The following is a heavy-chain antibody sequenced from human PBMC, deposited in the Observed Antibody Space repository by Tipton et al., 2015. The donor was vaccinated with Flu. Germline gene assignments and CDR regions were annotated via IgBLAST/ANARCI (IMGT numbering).Heavy chain of an antibody. V-gene: IGHV4-34*01. Sequence: TLSLTCVVYGESFRGSYWGWIRQPPGKGLEWIGEIDHGGGTNNNPSLKSRVTISKDTSKKQFSLNLSSMTAADTAVYYCARRTYDKSGFDYWGQGTLVSVSS. J-gene: IGHJ4*02. CDR3: ARRTYDKSGFDY. D-gene: IGHD3-3*01. CDR2: IDHGGGT. CDR1: GESFRGSY.